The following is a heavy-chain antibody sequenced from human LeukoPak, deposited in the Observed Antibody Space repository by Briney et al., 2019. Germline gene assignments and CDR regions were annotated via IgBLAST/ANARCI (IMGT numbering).Heavy chain of an antibody. CDR3: ARRPRRWFDS. V-gene: IGHV4-59*08. CDR2: IYYSGST. CDR1: GGSISSYY. J-gene: IGHJ5*01. Sequence: SETLSLTCTVSGGSISSYYWSWIRQPPGKGLEWIGYIYYSGSTNYNPSLKSRVTISVDTSKNQFSLKLSSVTAADTAVYYCARRPRRWFDSWGQGTLVTVSS.